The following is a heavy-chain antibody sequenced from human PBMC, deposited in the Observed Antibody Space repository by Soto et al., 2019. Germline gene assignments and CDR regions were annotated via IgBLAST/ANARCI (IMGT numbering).Heavy chain of an antibody. D-gene: IGHD3-3*01. CDR3: ARDLWYDFWSGSDDIRLDY. Sequence: ASVKVSCKASGYTFTSYVISWVRQTPGQGLEWMGWISAYNGNTNYAQKLQGRVTMTTDTSTSTAYMELRSLRSDDTAVYYCARDLWYDFWSGSDDIRLDYWGQGTLVTVSS. J-gene: IGHJ4*02. V-gene: IGHV1-18*01. CDR2: ISAYNGNT. CDR1: GYTFTSYV.